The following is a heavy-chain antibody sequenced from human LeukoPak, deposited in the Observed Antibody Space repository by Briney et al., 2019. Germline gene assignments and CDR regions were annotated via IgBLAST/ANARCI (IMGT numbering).Heavy chain of an antibody. D-gene: IGHD3-22*01. CDR3: ARGSDQYYFDSSGSNPFYY. Sequence: GGSLRLSCAASGFTFTSYVINWVRQAPGKGVEWLSAICSSGDYIYYADSVRGRFTISRDHAKNSLYLQMNSLRAEDTAVYYCARGSDQYYFDSSGSNPFYYWGQGTLVTVSS. CDR2: ICSSGDYI. CDR1: GFTFTSYV. J-gene: IGHJ4*02. V-gene: IGHV3-21*01.